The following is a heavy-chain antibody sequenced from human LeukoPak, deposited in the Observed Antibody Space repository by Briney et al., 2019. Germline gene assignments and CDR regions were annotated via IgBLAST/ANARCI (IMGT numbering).Heavy chain of an antibody. Sequence: GGSLRLSCTTSGFTFGDYAMSWVRQAPGKGLEWVGFIRSKGYGGTTEYAASVKGRFAISRDDSKSIAYLQMNSLKTEDTAVYYCTRGPTQQWVYYGMDVWGQGTTVIVSS. V-gene: IGHV3-49*04. CDR2: IRSKGYGGTT. CDR3: TRGPTQQWVYYGMDV. CDR1: GFTFGDYA. D-gene: IGHD5-18*01. J-gene: IGHJ6*02.